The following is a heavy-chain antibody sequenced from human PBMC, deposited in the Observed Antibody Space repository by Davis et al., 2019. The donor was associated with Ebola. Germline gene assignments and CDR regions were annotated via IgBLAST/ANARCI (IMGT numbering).Heavy chain of an antibody. CDR2: ISYDGSSK. CDR3: AREGGCSGGSCYYFDY. V-gene: IGHV3-30*03. Sequence: GESLKISCAASEFIFSHYGMHWVRQAPGKGLEWVAVISYDGSSKYYTDSVKGRFTISRDNAKNTLYLQMNSLRAEDTAVYYCAREGGCSGGSCYYFDYWGQGTLVTVSS. J-gene: IGHJ4*02. D-gene: IGHD2-15*01. CDR1: EFIFSHYG.